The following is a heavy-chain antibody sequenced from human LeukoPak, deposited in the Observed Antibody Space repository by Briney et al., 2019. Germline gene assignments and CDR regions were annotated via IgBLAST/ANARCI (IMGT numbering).Heavy chain of an antibody. Sequence: PGGSLRLSCAASGFTFSNYGMHWVRQAPGKGLEWVAVTSYDGSIEYYADSVKGRFTISRDNSKNTLYLQMNSLRAEDTAAYYCARSPFGGVIVIGDYWGQGTLVTVSS. CDR3: ARSPFGGVIVIGDY. D-gene: IGHD3-16*02. J-gene: IGHJ4*02. CDR2: TSYDGSIE. CDR1: GFTFSNYG. V-gene: IGHV3-30*03.